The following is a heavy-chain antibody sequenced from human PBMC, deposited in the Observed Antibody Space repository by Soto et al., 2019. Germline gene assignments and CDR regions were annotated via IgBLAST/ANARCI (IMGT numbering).Heavy chain of an antibody. CDR2: IDSGGST. Sequence: GGSLRLSCAASGFTVSSNYMSWVRQAPGKGLEWVSVIDSGGSTYYADSVKGRFTISRDNSKNTLFLQLNSLRAEDTAVYYCARGYCSGSSCYSGWSMDVWGQGTTVTVSS. J-gene: IGHJ6*02. V-gene: IGHV3-53*01. CDR3: ARGYCSGSSCYSGWSMDV. D-gene: IGHD2-15*01. CDR1: GFTVSSNY.